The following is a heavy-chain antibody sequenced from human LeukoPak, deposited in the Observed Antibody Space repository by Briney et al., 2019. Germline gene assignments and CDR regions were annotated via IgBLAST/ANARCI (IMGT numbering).Heavy chain of an antibody. CDR2: ISGSGGST. CDR3: AKGGGTSYYSVIDY. J-gene: IGHJ4*02. Sequence: GGSLRLSCAASGFTFSNYAMNWVRQAPGKGLEWVSVISGSGGSTYYADSVKGRFTISRDESKNTLYLQMSSLRAEDTAVYHCAKGGGTSYYSVIDYWGQGTLVTVSS. V-gene: IGHV3-23*01. CDR1: GFTFSNYA. D-gene: IGHD2-2*02.